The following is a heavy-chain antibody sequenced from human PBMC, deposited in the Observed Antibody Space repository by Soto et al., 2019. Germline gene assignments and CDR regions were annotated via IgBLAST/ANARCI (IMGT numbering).Heavy chain of an antibody. CDR3: AKRVMVYDRYYFDY. Sequence: LRLSCAASGFTFSSYAMSWVRQAPGKGLEWVSAISGSGGSTYYADSVKGRFTISRDNSKNTLYLQMNSLRAEDTAVYYCAKRVMVYDRYYFDYWGQGALVTVSS. D-gene: IGHD2-8*01. J-gene: IGHJ4*02. CDR2: ISGSGGST. CDR1: GFTFSSYA. V-gene: IGHV3-23*01.